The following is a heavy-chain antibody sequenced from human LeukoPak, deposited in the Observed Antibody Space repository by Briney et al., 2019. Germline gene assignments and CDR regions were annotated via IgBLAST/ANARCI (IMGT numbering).Heavy chain of an antibody. D-gene: IGHD2-2*02. J-gene: IGHJ4*02. CDR2: IHDSGDT. CDR1: GGSISGYY. V-gene: IGHV4-4*08. CDR3: AAVPAAIRGEYYFDY. Sequence: SETLSLTCTVSGGSISGYYWSWIRQPPGKGLEWIGFIHDSGDTYYNASLKSRVTISVDTSKNQFSLKLSSVTAADTAVYYCAAVPAAIRGEYYFDYWGQGTLVTVSS.